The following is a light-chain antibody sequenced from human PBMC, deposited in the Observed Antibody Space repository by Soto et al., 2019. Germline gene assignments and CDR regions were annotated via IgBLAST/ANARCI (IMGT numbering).Light chain of an antibody. J-gene: IGLJ1*01. CDR1: SSDVGGYNY. Sequence: QSALTQPASVSGSPGQSITISCTGTSSDVGGYNYVSWYQHHPGKAPKLIIYEVTNRPSGVSNRFSGSKSGNTASLTISGLQAEDEADYYCISYTCGTSPYVFGSGTKLTVL. CDR2: EVT. CDR3: ISYTCGTSPYV. V-gene: IGLV2-14*01.